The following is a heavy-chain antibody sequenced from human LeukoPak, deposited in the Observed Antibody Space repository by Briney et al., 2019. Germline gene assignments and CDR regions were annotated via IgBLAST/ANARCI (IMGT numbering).Heavy chain of an antibody. CDR3: ARHVPSPDYYDSGEYFQH. J-gene: IGHJ1*01. CDR2: INHSGST. CDR1: GGSFSGYY. Sequence: PSETLSLTCAVYGGSFSGYYWSWIRQPPGKGLEWIGEINHSGSTNYNSSLKSRVTISVDTSKNQFSLKLSSVTAADTAVYYCARHVPSPDYYDSGEYFQHWGQGTLVTVSS. D-gene: IGHD3-22*01. V-gene: IGHV4-34*01.